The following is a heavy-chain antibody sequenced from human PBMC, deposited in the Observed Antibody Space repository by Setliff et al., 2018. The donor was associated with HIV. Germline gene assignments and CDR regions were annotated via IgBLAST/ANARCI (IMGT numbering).Heavy chain of an antibody. J-gene: IGHJ5*02. CDR2: IYYSGST. CDR3: ARDLGRITLSGVNKGWFDP. V-gene: IGHV4-39*07. D-gene: IGHD3-3*01. CDR1: GGSISSTYY. Sequence: SETLSLTCTVSGGSISSTYYWGWIRQPPGKGLAWIGSIYYSGSTNYNPSLKSRVTISVDTSKNYFSLKLTSVTAADTAVYYCARDLGRITLSGVNKGWFDPWGQGTLVTVSS.